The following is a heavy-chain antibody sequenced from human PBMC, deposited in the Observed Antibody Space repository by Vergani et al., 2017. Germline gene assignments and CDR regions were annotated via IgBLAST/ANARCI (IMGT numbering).Heavy chain of an antibody. Sequence: EVQLQESGGGLVKPGGSLRVSCAASGFSFSTYSINWVRQAPGKGLEWVSSISGRSNYIYYADSLKGRFTISRDNSKNTLYLQLNSLRADDTAVYYCAKSRGYYATDGFDIWGQGTMVTVSS. CDR1: GFSFSTYS. CDR3: AKSRGYYATDGFDI. CDR2: ISGRSNYI. J-gene: IGHJ3*02. D-gene: IGHD1-26*01. V-gene: IGHV3-21*04.